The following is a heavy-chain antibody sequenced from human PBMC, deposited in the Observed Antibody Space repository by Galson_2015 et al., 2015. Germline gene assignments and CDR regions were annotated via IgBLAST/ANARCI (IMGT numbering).Heavy chain of an antibody. CDR1: GGTFSSYA. Sequence: SVKVSCKASGGTFSSYAISWVRQAPGQGLEWMEGIIPIFGTANYAQKFQGRVTITADESTSTAYMELSSLRSEDTAVYYCARDRGYCSSTSCFFQGYSYGYDYYYYGMDVWGQGTTVTVSS. V-gene: IGHV1-69*13. D-gene: IGHD2-2*01. CDR3: ARDRGYCSSTSCFFQGYSYGYDYYYYGMDV. CDR2: IIPIFGTA. J-gene: IGHJ6*02.